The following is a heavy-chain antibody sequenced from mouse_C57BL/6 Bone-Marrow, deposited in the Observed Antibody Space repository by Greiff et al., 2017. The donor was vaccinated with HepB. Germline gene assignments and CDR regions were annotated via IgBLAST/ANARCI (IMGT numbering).Heavy chain of an antibody. Sequence: EVQLVESGAELVRPGASVKLSCTASGFNIKDDYMHWVKQRPEQGLEWIGWIDPENGDTEYASKFQGKATITADTSSNTAYLQLSSLTSEDAAVYYCTLITTVVPHYAMDYWGQGTSVTVSS. J-gene: IGHJ4*01. CDR1: GFNIKDDY. D-gene: IGHD1-1*01. V-gene: IGHV14-4*01. CDR2: IDPENGDT. CDR3: TLITTVVPHYAMDY.